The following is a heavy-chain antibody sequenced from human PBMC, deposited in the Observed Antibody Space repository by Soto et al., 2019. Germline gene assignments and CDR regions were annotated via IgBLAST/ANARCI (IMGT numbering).Heavy chain of an antibody. D-gene: IGHD1-7*01. Sequence: QVQLVQSGAEVKKPGASVKVSCKASGYTFTGYYMHWVRQAPGQGLEWMGWINPNSGGTNYAQKFQGWVTMTRDTSMSTAYMELSRLRSDDTAVYYCARDPLRTELTGTPDDAFDIWGQGTMVTVSS. CDR1: GYTFTGYY. V-gene: IGHV1-2*04. J-gene: IGHJ3*02. CDR2: INPNSGGT. CDR3: ARDPLRTELTGTPDDAFDI.